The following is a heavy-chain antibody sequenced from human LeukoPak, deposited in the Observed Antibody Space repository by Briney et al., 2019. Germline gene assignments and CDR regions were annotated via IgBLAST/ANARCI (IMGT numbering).Heavy chain of an antibody. D-gene: IGHD6-13*01. J-gene: IGHJ6*03. V-gene: IGHV3-7*01. CDR1: GVTFFNYW. CDR2: TKQDEREK. CDR3: ARSSYSSSWYTQSFLSDYYMDV. Sequence: GGALRPPCVAPGVTFFNYWVSWGRQAPGKGLHWVGKTKQDEREKYYVDSVKGRFTISRDNAKNSLYLQMNSLRAEDTAVYYCARSSYSSSWYTQSFLSDYYMDVWGKGTTVTVSS.